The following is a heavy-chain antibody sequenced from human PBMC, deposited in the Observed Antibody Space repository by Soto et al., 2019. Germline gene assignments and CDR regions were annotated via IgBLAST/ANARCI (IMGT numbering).Heavy chain of an antibody. V-gene: IGHV4-59*12. D-gene: IGHD2-2*01. J-gene: IGHJ6*02. Sequence: SSETLSLTCTVSRVSISGNYWSWIRQPPGRGLGWVGYIYYSGSTNSNPSLKSRVTMSLDTSKNQFSLKLTSVTAADSAVYYCARDDHIVVVPTSLGAMDVWGQGTTVTVSS. CDR3: ARDDHIVVVPTSLGAMDV. CDR1: RVSISGNY. CDR2: IYYSGST.